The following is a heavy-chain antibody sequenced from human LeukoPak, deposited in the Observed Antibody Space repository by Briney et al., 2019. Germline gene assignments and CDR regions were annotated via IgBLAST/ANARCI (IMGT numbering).Heavy chain of an antibody. CDR3: ARGGYDFWSGYYSWFDP. CDR1: GYTFTNYG. Sequence: ASVKVSCKASGYTFTNYGISWVRQAPGQGLEWMGWISTYNGNTNHAQNFQGRVTMTTDTSTSTAYMELRSLSSDDTAVHYCARGGYDFWSGYYSWFDPWGHGTLVTVSS. CDR2: ISTYNGNT. V-gene: IGHV1-18*01. D-gene: IGHD3-3*01. J-gene: IGHJ5*02.